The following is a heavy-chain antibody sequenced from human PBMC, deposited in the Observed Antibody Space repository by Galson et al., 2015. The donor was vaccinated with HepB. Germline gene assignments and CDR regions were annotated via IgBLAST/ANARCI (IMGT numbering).Heavy chain of an antibody. CDR2: INPYNRDT. CDR1: GYTFSSYS. V-gene: IGHV1-18*01. J-gene: IGHJ5*02. Sequence: SVKVYCKASGYTFSSYSITWVRQAPGQGLEWMGWINPYNRDTEYAQNFQGRVTLTADTSTTTAYMELRSLRSDDTAVYFCARGALLLGVGATQNNWFDPWGQGTLVTVSS. D-gene: IGHD2-15*01. CDR3: ARGALLLGVGATQNNWFDP.